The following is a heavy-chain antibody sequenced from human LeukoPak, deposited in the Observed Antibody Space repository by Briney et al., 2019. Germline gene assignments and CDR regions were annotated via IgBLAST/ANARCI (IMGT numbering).Heavy chain of an antibody. J-gene: IGHJ4*02. Sequence: GGSLRLSCAASGFTFSSYAMSWVRQAPGKGLEWAANISPDGIDKYYVDSVRGRFTISRDNAKNSLYLQMSSLRAEDTAVYYCVRGSDSWGQGTLVTVSS. CDR1: GFTFSSYA. CDR2: ISPDGIDK. V-gene: IGHV3-7*01. CDR3: VRGSDS.